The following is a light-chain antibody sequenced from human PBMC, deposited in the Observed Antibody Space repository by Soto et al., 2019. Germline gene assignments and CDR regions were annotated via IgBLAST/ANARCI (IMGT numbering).Light chain of an antibody. CDR3: SSYTSSATRV. J-gene: IGLJ1*01. Sequence: QSALTQPASVSGSPGQSITISCTGTSSDVGTYNYVSWYQQHPGKARRLMIYDVSNRPSGVSNRFSGSKSGNTASLTISGLQAEDEADYYCSSYTSSATRVFGTGTKLTVL. CDR1: SSDVGTYNY. V-gene: IGLV2-14*01. CDR2: DVS.